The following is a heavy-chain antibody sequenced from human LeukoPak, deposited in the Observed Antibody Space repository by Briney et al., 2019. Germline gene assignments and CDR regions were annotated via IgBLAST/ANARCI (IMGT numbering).Heavy chain of an antibody. CDR3: ARDHTGGYYYDSAYGMDV. J-gene: IGHJ6*02. CDR1: GFTFSSYS. Sequence: GSLRLSCAASGFTFSSYSMNWVRQAPGKGLEWVSSISSSSSYIYYADSVKGRFTISRDNAKNSLYLQMNSLRAEDTAVYYCARDHTGGYYYDSAYGMDVWGQGTTVTVSS. CDR2: ISSSSSYI. V-gene: IGHV3-21*01. D-gene: IGHD3-22*01.